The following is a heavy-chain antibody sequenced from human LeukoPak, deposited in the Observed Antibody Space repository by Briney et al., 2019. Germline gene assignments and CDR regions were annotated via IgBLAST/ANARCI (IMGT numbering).Heavy chain of an antibody. D-gene: IGHD5-24*01. J-gene: IGHJ5*02. CDR1: GYTFTIYD. CDR3: AVRWLQGNWGLNWFDP. Sequence: ASVNVSCTSSGYTFTIYDINWVRQATGQRLESMGWMNPNSGNTGYAHKFQGRVTMTRNTSISTAYMELSSLRSEDTAVYYCAVRWLQGNWGLNWFDPWGQGTLVTVSS. CDR2: MNPNSGNT. V-gene: IGHV1-8*01.